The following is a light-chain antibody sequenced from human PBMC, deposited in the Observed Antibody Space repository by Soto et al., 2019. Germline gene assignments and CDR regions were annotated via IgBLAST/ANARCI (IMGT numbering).Light chain of an antibody. V-gene: IGKV1-5*01. Sequence: IQMTQSPSTVSASVGDRVTITCRASQSVGYWLAWYQQKPGQAPKLXLYDASTLESGVPSSFSGSGSGTQLTLVISRLQTDDFANYYCQQYYSSHPGTFGRGTKVDIK. CDR1: QSVGYW. CDR2: DAS. CDR3: QQYYSSHPGT. J-gene: IGKJ1*01.